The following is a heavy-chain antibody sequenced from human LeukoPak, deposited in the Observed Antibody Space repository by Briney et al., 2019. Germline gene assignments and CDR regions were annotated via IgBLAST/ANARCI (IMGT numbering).Heavy chain of an antibody. CDR1: GYTFTGYY. Sequence: GASVKVSCKASGYTFTGYYMHWVRQAPGQGLEWMGWINPNSGGTNYAQKFQGRVTMTRDTSISTAYMELSRLRSDDTAVYYCAREGSSWYGSFFDYWGQGTLVTLSS. D-gene: IGHD6-13*01. V-gene: IGHV1-2*02. CDR2: INPNSGGT. CDR3: AREGSSWYGSFFDY. J-gene: IGHJ4*02.